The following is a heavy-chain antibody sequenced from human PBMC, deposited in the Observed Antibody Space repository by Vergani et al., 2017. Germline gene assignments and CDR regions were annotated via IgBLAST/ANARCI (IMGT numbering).Heavy chain of an antibody. D-gene: IGHD6-13*01. J-gene: IGHJ6*02. V-gene: IGHV1-46*01. CDR1: GYTFTSYY. Sequence: QVQLVQSGAEVKKPGASVKVSCKASGYTFTSYYMHWVRQAPGQGLEWMGIINPSGGSTSYAQKFQGRVTMTRDTSTSTVYMELSSLRSEDTAVYYCARDHGLQTADSSSWYVLSIDYYYYGMDVWGQGTTVTVSS. CDR2: INPSGGST. CDR3: ARDHGLQTADSSSWYVLSIDYYYYGMDV.